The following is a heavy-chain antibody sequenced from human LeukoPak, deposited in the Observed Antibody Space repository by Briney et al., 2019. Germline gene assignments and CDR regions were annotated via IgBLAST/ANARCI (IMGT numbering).Heavy chain of an antibody. V-gene: IGHV3-21*01. D-gene: IGHD6-19*01. J-gene: IGHJ4*02. Sequence: GGSLRLSCAASGFTFSSYSMNWVRQAPGKGLEWVSSISSSSSYIYYADSVKGRFTISRDNAKNSLYLQMNSLRAEDTAVYYWASGPDSSGWTQSIFDYGGREPLVPVSS. CDR1: GFTFSSYS. CDR3: ASGPDSSGWTQSIFDY. CDR2: ISSSSSYI.